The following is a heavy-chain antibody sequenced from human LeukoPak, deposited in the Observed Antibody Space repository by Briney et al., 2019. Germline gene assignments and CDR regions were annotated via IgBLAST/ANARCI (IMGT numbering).Heavy chain of an antibody. D-gene: IGHD4-17*01. CDR3: ARSHDYGAKRWYFDL. V-gene: IGHV3-30-3*01. Sequence: GGSLRLSCAASGFTFSSYAMHWVRQAPGKGLEWVSFISYNGSNKYYADSVKGRFTISRDNSKNTLYLQMNSLRVEDTAVYYCARSHDYGAKRWYFDLWGRGTLVTVSS. CDR2: ISYNGSNK. CDR1: GFTFSSYA. J-gene: IGHJ2*01.